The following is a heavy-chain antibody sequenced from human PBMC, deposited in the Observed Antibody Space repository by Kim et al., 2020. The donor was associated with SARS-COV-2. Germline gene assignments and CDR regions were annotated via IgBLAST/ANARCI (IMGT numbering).Heavy chain of an antibody. CDR3: ARGSEYSGYEDFDY. Sequence: ASVKVSCKASGYTFTSYAMHWVRQAPGQRLEWMGWINAGNGNTKYSQKFQGRVTITRDTSASTAYMELSSLRSEDTAVYYCARGSEYSGYEDFDYWGQGTLVTVSS. CDR2: INAGNGNT. V-gene: IGHV1-3*01. D-gene: IGHD5-12*01. CDR1: GYTFTSYA. J-gene: IGHJ4*02.